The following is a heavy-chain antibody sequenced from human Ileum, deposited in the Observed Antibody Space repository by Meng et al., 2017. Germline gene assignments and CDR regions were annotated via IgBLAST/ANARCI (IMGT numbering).Heavy chain of an antibody. CDR1: GDSITNTNW. V-gene: IGHV4-4*02. J-gene: IGHJ4*02. D-gene: IGHD1-1*01. CDR2: VYHSGST. Sequence: QVQLQEPGPGVVKPSGTLSLTCAVSGDSITNTNWWNWVRQPPGKGLEWIGEVYHSGSTNYNPSLQSRVTISIDKSKNQFSLNLTSVTVADTAVYYCARGGLTLERRPLDYWGQGTLVTVSS. CDR3: ARGGLTLERRPLDY.